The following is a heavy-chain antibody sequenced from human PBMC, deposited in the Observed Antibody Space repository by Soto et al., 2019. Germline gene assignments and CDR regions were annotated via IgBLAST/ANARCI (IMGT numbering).Heavy chain of an antibody. CDR3: ARATTFGRGYSYGFSLDY. Sequence: PSETLSLTCTVSNGSISSGGSYWSWIRHHPGKGLEWIGYIHHSGSTYSNPSLKSRLSISVDTSKNQFSLKLTSATAADTAFFYCARATTFGRGYSYGFSLDYWGHGTRVTVSS. J-gene: IGHJ4*01. V-gene: IGHV4-31*03. CDR1: NGSISSGGSY. CDR2: IHHSGST. D-gene: IGHD5-18*01.